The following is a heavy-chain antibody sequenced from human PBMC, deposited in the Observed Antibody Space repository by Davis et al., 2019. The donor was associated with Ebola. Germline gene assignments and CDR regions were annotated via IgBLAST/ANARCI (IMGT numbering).Heavy chain of an antibody. V-gene: IGHV1-8*01. CDR2: MNPNSGNT. CDR3: ARVHCSSTSCPGVYGMDV. Sequence: ASVKVSCKASGYTFTSYDINWVRQATGQGLEWMGWMNPNSGNTGYAQKFQGRVTMTRNTSISTAYMELSSLRSEDTAVYYCARVHCSSTSCPGVYGMDVWGQGTTVTVSS. CDR1: GYTFTSYD. D-gene: IGHD2-2*01. J-gene: IGHJ6*02.